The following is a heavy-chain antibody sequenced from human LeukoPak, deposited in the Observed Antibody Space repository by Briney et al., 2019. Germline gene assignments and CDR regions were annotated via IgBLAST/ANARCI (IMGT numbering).Heavy chain of an antibody. V-gene: IGHV4-4*07. Sequence: PSETLSLTCGVSGGAITNYYWSWIRQPPGKGLEWIGRIYTSGSTNYNPSLKSRVTMSVDTSKNQFSLKLSSVTAADTAVYYCARDVGNNFWSGYYVTAGYYYMDVWAKGPRSPSP. CDR1: GGAITNYY. CDR2: IYTSGST. CDR3: ARDVGNNFWSGYYVTAGYYYMDV. D-gene: IGHD3-3*01. J-gene: IGHJ6*03.